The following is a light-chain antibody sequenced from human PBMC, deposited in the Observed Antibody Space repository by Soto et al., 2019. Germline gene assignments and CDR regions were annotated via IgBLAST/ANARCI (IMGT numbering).Light chain of an antibody. Sequence: DIQMTQFPSTLSASVGDRVTITCRASQTIRSDLAWYQQKPGKVPKLLIYRMSTLESGVPSRYSGSGSGTEFTLTISSLQTDDFAIYYCQQYDDHSFTFGQGTKLEIK. CDR1: QTIRSD. V-gene: IGKV1-5*03. J-gene: IGKJ2*01. CDR2: RMS. CDR3: QQYDDHSFT.